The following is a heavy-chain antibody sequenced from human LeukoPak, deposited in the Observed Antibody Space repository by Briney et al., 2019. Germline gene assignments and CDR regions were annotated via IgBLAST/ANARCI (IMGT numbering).Heavy chain of an antibody. J-gene: IGHJ4*02. CDR1: GGSFSGYY. CDR2: INHSGST. Sequence: PSETLSLTCAVYGGSFSGYYWSWIRQPPGKGLEWIGEINHSGSTNYNPSLKSRVTISVDTSKNQFSLKLSSVTAADTSVYYCARDLCSGGSCHVDYWGQGTLVTVSS. V-gene: IGHV4-34*01. CDR3: ARDLCSGGSCHVDY. D-gene: IGHD2-15*01.